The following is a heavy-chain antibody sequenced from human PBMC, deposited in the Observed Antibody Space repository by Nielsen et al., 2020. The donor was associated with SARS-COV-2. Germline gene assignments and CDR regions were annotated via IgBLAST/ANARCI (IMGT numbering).Heavy chain of an antibody. J-gene: IGHJ4*02. D-gene: IGHD3-3*01. CDR3: AKVSVITIFGVVISHFDY. CDR1: GFTFDNYG. V-gene: IGHV3-23*01. CDR2: LTDSGGST. Sequence: GGSLRLSCAASGFTFDNYGMNWVRQAPGKGLDWVSGLTDSGGSTYYADSVKGRFTISRDNSKNTLYLQMNSLRAEDTAVYYCAKVSVITIFGVVISHFDYWGQGTLVTVSS.